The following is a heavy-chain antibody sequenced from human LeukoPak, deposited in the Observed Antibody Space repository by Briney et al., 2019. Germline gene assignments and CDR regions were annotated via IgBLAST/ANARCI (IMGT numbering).Heavy chain of an antibody. Sequence: GGSLRLSCAASGFTFSSYGMHWVRQAPGKGLEWVAVISYDGSNKYYADSVKGRFTISRDNSKSTLYLQMNSLRAEDTAVYYCAKQLGYCSDGSCYFPYWGQGTLVTVSS. CDR2: ISYDGSNK. V-gene: IGHV3-30*18. CDR3: AKQLGYCSDGSCYFPY. CDR1: GFTFSSYG. J-gene: IGHJ4*02. D-gene: IGHD2-15*01.